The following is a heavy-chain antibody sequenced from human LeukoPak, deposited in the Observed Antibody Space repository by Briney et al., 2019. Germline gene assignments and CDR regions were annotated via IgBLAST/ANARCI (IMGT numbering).Heavy chain of an antibody. CDR1: GYTFTSYA. Sequence: ASVKVSCKASGYTFTSYAMHWVRQAPGQRLEWMGWINTGNGNTKYSQKFQGRVTITRDTSASTAYMELSSLRSEDTAVYYYAIGYSSSWYDPALDYWGQGTLVTVSS. D-gene: IGHD6-13*01. CDR2: INTGNGNT. V-gene: IGHV1-3*04. J-gene: IGHJ4*02. CDR3: AIGYSSSWYDPALDY.